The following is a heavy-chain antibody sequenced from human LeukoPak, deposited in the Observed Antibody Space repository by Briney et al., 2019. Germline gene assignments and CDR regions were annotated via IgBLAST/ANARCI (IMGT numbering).Heavy chain of an antibody. D-gene: IGHD3-10*01. Sequence: GRSLRLSCAASGFTFSSYGMHWVRQAPGKGLEWVAVISYDGSNKYYADSVKGRFTISRDNSRNTLYLQMNSLRPEDTAVYYCAKAIWVAATSSWFCLDYWGQGTLVTVSS. CDR2: ISYDGSNK. CDR1: GFTFSSYG. V-gene: IGHV3-30*18. CDR3: AKAIWVAATSSWFCLDY. J-gene: IGHJ4*02.